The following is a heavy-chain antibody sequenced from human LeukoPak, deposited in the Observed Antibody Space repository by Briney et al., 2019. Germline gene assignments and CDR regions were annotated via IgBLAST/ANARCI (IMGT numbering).Heavy chain of an antibody. Sequence: GGSLRLSCAASGFTVSSNYMSWVRQAPGKGLEWVSVIYSGGSTYYADSVKGRFTISRDNSKNTLYLQMNSLRAEDTAVYYCARPRYCSGGSCGDFDYWGQGTLVTVSS. D-gene: IGHD2-15*01. CDR2: IYSGGST. J-gene: IGHJ4*02. CDR1: GFTVSSNY. V-gene: IGHV3-53*01. CDR3: ARPRYCSGGSCGDFDY.